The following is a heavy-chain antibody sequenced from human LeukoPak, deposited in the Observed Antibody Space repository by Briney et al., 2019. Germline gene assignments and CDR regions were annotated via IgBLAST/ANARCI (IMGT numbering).Heavy chain of an antibody. CDR3: AKDQRFSLRTPTWDV. Sequence: GGSLRLSCAASGFTFSSYSMNWVRQAPGKGLEWVSYISSSSSTIYYADSVKGRFTISRDNSKNTLYLQMNSLRAEDTALYYCAKDQRFSLRTPTWDVWGKGTTVTVSS. CDR1: GFTFSSYS. D-gene: IGHD5/OR15-5a*01. V-gene: IGHV3-48*01. J-gene: IGHJ6*04. CDR2: ISSSSSTI.